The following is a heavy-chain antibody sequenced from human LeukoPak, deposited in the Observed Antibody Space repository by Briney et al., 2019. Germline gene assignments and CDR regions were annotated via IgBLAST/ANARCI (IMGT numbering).Heavy chain of an antibody. CDR3: ARVLSGTPFDYYLYMDV. CDR2: MTYSDTTV. J-gene: IGHJ6*03. D-gene: IGHD1-26*01. CDR1: GLPFSSFH. Sequence: GGSLRLSCVASGLPFSSFHVNWVRQVPGKGLEWLAHMTYSDTTVEYADSIQGRFTISRGAATKTVYLQMNSLRAEDTATYYCARVLSGTPFDYYLYMDVWGKGTTVIVSS. V-gene: IGHV3-48*03.